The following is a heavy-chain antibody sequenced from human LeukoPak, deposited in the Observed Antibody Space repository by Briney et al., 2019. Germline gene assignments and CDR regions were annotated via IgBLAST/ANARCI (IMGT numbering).Heavy chain of an antibody. CDR2: INHSGST. CDR3: VRATYYDSSKRHDY. J-gene: IGHJ4*02. CDR1: GGSFSGYY. V-gene: IGHV4-34*01. Sequence: SETLSLTCAVYGGSFSGYYWSWIRQPPGKGLEWIGEINHSGSTNYNPSLKSRVTISVDTSKNQFSLKLSSVTAADTAVYYCVRATYYDSSKRHDYWGQGTLVTVSS. D-gene: IGHD3-22*01.